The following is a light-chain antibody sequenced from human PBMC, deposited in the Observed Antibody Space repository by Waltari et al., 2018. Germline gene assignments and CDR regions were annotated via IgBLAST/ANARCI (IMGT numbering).Light chain of an antibody. Sequence: QSALTQPASVSGSPGQSITLSCTGTSIDVGGSIFASWYQVHPGKVPKLILYEVNRRPSGFSNRFSGSKSGNTASLTISGLQAEDEADFYCSSYASSGTLVFGSGTKVTVL. V-gene: IGLV2-14*01. J-gene: IGLJ1*01. CDR1: SIDVGGSIF. CDR2: EVN. CDR3: SSYASSGTLV.